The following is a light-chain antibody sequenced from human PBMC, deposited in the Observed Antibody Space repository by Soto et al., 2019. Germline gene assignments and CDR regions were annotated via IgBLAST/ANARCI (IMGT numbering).Light chain of an antibody. V-gene: IGLV2-14*01. J-gene: IGLJ1*01. CDR3: SSYGGRYNYV. CDR2: EVN. Sequence: QSALTQPASLSGSPGQSITISCTGTSSDIGAYDYVSWFQQHPGKAPKLMISEVNNRPSGVSNRFSGSKSGNTAYLTISGLQVEDEADYYCSSYGGRYNYVFGTGTKVTVL. CDR1: SSDIGAYDY.